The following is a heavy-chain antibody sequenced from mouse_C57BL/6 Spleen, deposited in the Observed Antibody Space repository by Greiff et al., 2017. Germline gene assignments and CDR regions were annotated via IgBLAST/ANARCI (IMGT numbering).Heavy chain of an antibody. Sequence: VQLQQSGPELVKPGASVKISCKASGYAFSSSWMNWVKQRPGKGLEWIGRIYPGDGDTNYNGKFKGKATLTADKSSSTAYMQLSSLTSEDSAVYFCARGYDGYYADYWGQGTTLTVSS. CDR2: IYPGDGDT. D-gene: IGHD2-3*01. CDR3: ARGYDGYYADY. CDR1: GYAFSSSW. V-gene: IGHV1-82*01. J-gene: IGHJ2*01.